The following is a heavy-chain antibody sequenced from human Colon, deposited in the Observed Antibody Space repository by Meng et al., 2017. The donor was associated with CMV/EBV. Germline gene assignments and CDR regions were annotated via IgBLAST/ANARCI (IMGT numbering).Heavy chain of an antibody. CDR3: TRVEWELRGGWFDP. J-gene: IGHJ5*02. D-gene: IGHD1-26*01. CDR1: GFTFSGSA. Sequence: SGFTFSGSAVHWVRQASGKGLEWVGRIRSKADTYATAYAASMKGRFTISRDDSKNTAYLQMNSLKTEDTAVYYCTRVEWELRGGWFDPWGQGALVTVSS. CDR2: IRSKADTYAT. V-gene: IGHV3-73*01.